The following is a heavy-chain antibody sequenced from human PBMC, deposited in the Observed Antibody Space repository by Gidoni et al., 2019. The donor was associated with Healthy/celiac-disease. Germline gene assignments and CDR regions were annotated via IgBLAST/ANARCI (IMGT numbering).Heavy chain of an antibody. CDR1: GFTFSSYS. Sequence: EVQLVESGGGLVKPGGSLRLSCAASGFTFSSYSMNWVRQAPGKGLEWVSSISSSSSYIYYADSVKGRFTISRDNAKNSLYLQMNSLRAEDTAVYYCARAHDYGDYVLDYWGQGTLVTVSS. D-gene: IGHD4-17*01. V-gene: IGHV3-21*01. J-gene: IGHJ4*02. CDR2: ISSSSSYI. CDR3: ARAHDYGDYVLDY.